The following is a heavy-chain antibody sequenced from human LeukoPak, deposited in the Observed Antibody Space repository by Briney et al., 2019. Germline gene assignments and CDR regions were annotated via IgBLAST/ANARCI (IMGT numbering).Heavy chain of an antibody. J-gene: IGHJ4*02. CDR2: INPNRGGT. CDR1: GYPFTDYY. Sequence: ASVKVSCKASGYPFTDYYMHWVRQAPGQGLEWMGWINPNRGGTDYAQKFQGRVTMTRDTSISTAYMELSRLRSDDTAVFYCARGRVSSAYDPTGYWGQGTLVTVSS. CDR3: ARGRVSSAYDPTGY. V-gene: IGHV1-2*02. D-gene: IGHD5-12*01.